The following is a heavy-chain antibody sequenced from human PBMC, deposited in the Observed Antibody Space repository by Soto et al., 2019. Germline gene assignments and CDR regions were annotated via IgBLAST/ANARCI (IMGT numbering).Heavy chain of an antibody. J-gene: IGHJ3*02. CDR2: IYTSGIT. CDR1: GGSISSYY. D-gene: IGHD3-16*01. Sequence: PSETLSLTCTVCGGSISSYYCSWIRQPAWKGLEWIGRIYTSGITNYNPSLKSRVTMSVEKSNNQFSLKLSSVSAAETAVYFCETNSILFWGQVSFDIWGQGTMVTVYS. V-gene: IGHV4-4*07. CDR3: ETNSILFWGQVSFDI.